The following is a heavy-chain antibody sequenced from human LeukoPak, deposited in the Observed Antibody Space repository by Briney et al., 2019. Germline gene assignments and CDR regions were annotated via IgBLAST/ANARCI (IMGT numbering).Heavy chain of an antibody. V-gene: IGHV3-21*01. J-gene: IGHJ4*02. CDR2: ISSSSSYI. D-gene: IGHD3-10*01. CDR3: ARANGSGKRPYFDY. CDR1: GFTFSSYS. Sequence: GGSLGLSCAASGFTFSSYSMNWVRQAPGKGLEWVSSISSSSSYIYYADSVKGRFTISRDNAKNSLYLQMNSLRAEDTAVYYCARANGSGKRPYFDYWGQGTLVTVSS.